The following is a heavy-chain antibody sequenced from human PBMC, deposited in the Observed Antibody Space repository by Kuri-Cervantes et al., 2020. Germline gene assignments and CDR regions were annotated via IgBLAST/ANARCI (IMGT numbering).Heavy chain of an antibody. V-gene: IGHV3-48*03. CDR3: ARDPYGDHFDY. Sequence: GGSLRLSCAVSGFTFSSYEMNWVRQAPGKGLEWVSYISSSGSTIYYADSVKGRFTISRDNAKNSLYLQMNSLRAEDTAVYYCARDPYGDHFDYWGQGTLVTVSS. J-gene: IGHJ4*02. D-gene: IGHD4-17*01. CDR2: ISSSGSTI. CDR1: GFTFSSYE.